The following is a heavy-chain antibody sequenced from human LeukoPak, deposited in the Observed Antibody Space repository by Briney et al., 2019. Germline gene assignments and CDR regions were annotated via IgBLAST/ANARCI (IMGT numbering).Heavy chain of an antibody. D-gene: IGHD1-26*01. V-gene: IGHV4-61*01. CDR2: IYYSGST. Sequence: NPSETLSLTCSVSGGSIRSSSYYWGWIRQPPGKGLEWIGYIYYSGSTNYNPSLKSRVTISVDTSKNQFSLKLSSVTAADTAVYYCARENYGSYIGYWGQGTLVTVSS. J-gene: IGHJ4*02. CDR1: GGSIRSSSYY. CDR3: ARENYGSYIGY.